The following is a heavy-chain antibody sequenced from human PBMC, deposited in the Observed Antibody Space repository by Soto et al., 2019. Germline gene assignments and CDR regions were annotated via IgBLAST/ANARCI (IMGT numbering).Heavy chain of an antibody. D-gene: IGHD6-6*01. J-gene: IGHJ4*02. V-gene: IGHV3-30-3*01. CDR3: AREKYSSSSITLDY. Sequence: PGGSLRLSCAASGFTFSSYAMHWVRQAPGKGLEWVAVISYDGSNKYYADSVKGRFTISRDNSKNTLYLQMNSLRAEDTAVYYCAREKYSSSSITLDYWGQGTLVTVPQ. CDR2: ISYDGSNK. CDR1: GFTFSSYA.